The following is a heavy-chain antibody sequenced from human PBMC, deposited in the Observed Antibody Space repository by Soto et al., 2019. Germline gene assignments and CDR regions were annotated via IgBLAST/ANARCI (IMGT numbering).Heavy chain of an antibody. CDR1: GGSISNYY. V-gene: IGHV4-59*01. Sequence: PSESLSLTCTVSGGSISNYYWNWIRQSPGEGLEWIGYIYSSGSTHYNPSLQNRVTISIDTSKNQVSLKVNSVTAADTAVYYCARDHPHSYGVYYFDYWGQGTPVTVSS. J-gene: IGHJ4*02. CDR3: ARDHPHSYGVYYFDY. CDR2: IYSSGST. D-gene: IGHD5-18*01.